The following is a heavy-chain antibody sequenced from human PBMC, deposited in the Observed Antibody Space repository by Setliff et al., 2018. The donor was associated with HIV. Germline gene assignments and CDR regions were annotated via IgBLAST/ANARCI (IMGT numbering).Heavy chain of an antibody. CDR2: VDTARGQP. D-gene: IGHD4-17*01. CDR3: ARDGPPCTVTLLES. J-gene: IGHJ4*02. V-gene: IGHV1-3*04. CDR1: GYTFTDYA. Sequence: ASVKVSCKASGYTFTDYAIHWLRQAPGQRPECMGWVDTARGQPTYSKNFQGRVTFSADRATNTVYLELTNLKSQDAAVYFCARDGPPCTVTLLESWGQGTLVGVSS.